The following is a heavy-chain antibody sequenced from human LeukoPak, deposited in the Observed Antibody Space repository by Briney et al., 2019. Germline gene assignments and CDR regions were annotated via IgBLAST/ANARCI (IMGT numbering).Heavy chain of an antibody. CDR1: GFIFRTYA. Sequence: GGSLRLSCVASGFIFRTYAMSWVRQAPGKGLEWVSGISDSGGTTYYVDSVKGRFTISRDNSKNTLYLQINSLRAEDMALYYCAKSSDGSTSFDQWGQGTLVTVSS. D-gene: IGHD2-2*01. V-gene: IGHV3-23*01. CDR2: ISDSGGTT. J-gene: IGHJ4*02. CDR3: AKSSDGSTSFDQ.